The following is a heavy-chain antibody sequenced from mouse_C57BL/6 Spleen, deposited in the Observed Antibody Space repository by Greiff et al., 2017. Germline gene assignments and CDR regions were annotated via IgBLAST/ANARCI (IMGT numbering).Heavy chain of an antibody. CDR1: GYAFSSYW. CDR3: ARNYDGYYGVWFAY. CDR2: IYPGDGDT. V-gene: IGHV1-80*01. D-gene: IGHD2-3*01. J-gene: IGHJ3*01. Sequence: QVQLQQSGAELVKPGASVKISCKASGYAFSSYWMNWVKQRHGKGLEWIGQIYPGDGDTNYNGKFKGKATLTADKSSSTAYMQLSSLTSEDSAVYFCARNYDGYYGVWFAYWGQGTLVTVSA.